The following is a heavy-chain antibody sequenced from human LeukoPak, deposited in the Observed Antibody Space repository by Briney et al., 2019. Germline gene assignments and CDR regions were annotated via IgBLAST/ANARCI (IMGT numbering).Heavy chain of an antibody. J-gene: IGHJ4*02. CDR1: GYTFTSYD. Sequence: GASVKVSCKASGYTFTSYDINWVRQATGQGLEWVGWMKPNSGNTGYAQKFQGRVTITRNTSISTAYLELSSLRSEDTAVYYCARGLTRFWSGYTYWGQGALVTVSS. V-gene: IGHV1-8*03. CDR2: MKPNSGNT. D-gene: IGHD3-3*01. CDR3: ARGLTRFWSGYTY.